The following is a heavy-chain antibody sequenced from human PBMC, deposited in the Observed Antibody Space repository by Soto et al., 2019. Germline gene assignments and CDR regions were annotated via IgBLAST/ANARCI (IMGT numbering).Heavy chain of an antibody. D-gene: IGHD3-16*01. CDR1: GGSISSYY. CDR3: ARDRSFGY. V-gene: IGHV4-59*01. J-gene: IGHJ4*02. CDR2: IYYSGST. Sequence: SETLSLTCTVSGGSISSYYWSGIRQPPGKGLEWIGYIYYSGSTNYNPSLKSRVTISVDTSKNQFSLKLSSVTAADTAVYYCARDRSFGYWGQGTLVTVSS.